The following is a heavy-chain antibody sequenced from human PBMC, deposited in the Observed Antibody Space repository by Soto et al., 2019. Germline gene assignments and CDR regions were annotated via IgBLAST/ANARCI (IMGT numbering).Heavy chain of an antibody. J-gene: IGHJ5*02. CDR3: AKDEGYCTTTSCYEFGFFDP. Sequence: GGSLRLSCVTSGFTFYNYAMSWVRQAPGKGLEWVSSVSGSGATTYYADSVKGRFTISRDNSKNTLYLQMYSLRAEDTAIYYCAKDEGYCTTTSCYEFGFFDPWGQGTLVTVSS. V-gene: IGHV3-23*01. CDR2: VSGSGATT. CDR1: GFTFYNYA. D-gene: IGHD2-2*01.